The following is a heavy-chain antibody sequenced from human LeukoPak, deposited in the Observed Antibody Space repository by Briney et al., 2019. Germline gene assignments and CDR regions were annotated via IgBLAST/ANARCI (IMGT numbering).Heavy chain of an antibody. Sequence: PGGSLRLPCAASGFTFSSYWMTWVRRAPGKGPEWVAHIKEDESQKYYVDSVKGRFTISRDNAKNSLYLQMNSLRAEDTAVYYCAKDLETITMIVVVITDAFDIWGQGTMVTVSS. CDR3: AKDLETITMIVVVITDAFDI. CDR1: GFTFSSYW. J-gene: IGHJ3*02. D-gene: IGHD3-22*01. CDR2: IKEDESQK. V-gene: IGHV3-7*03.